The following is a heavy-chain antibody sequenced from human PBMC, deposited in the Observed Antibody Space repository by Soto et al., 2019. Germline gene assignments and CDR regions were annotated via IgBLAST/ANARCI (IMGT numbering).Heavy chain of an antibody. CDR3: ARDLPPVDY. CDR1: GYTCSSYH. V-gene: IGHV1-18*01. J-gene: IGHJ4*02. CDR2: ISAYKGNT. Sequence: QIKLVQSGAAVKKPGASVKVSCKASGYTCSSYHITSARQAPGQGLACMVWISAYKGNTNYAQNLQGILTRTTDPSTSTAYMELRSLRSDDTAVYDCARDLPPVDYWGQGTLVTVSS.